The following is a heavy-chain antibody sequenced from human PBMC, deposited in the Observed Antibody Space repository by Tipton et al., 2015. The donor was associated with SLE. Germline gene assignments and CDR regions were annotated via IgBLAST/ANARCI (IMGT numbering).Heavy chain of an antibody. CDR1: GYSFSSGYY. V-gene: IGHV4-38-2*01. Sequence: TLSLTCGVSGYSFSSGYYLAWIRPSPGMGLDWIGSIYHGGSTYYKPSLRSRVTISVDTSNNQFSLKLKSVTVADTAVYFCARGGITMFGLVTSDYWGQGAMVTVSS. D-gene: IGHD3-3*01. J-gene: IGHJ4*02. CDR2: IYHGGST. CDR3: ARGGITMFGLVTSDY.